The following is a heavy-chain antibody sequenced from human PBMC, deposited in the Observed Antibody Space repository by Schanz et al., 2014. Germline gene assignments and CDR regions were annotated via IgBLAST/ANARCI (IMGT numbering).Heavy chain of an antibody. J-gene: IGHJ4*02. D-gene: IGHD1-1*01. CDR3: ARDRRNADLDY. CDR2: IKRDGSEK. V-gene: IGHV3-7*01. CDR1: GFSLDIFA. Sequence: EVHLLESGGGLVEPGGSLRLSCATSGFSLDIFAVSWVRQAPGKGLEWVANIKRDGSEKNYLDSVKGRFTISRDNAKNSLFLQMNSLRAEDTALYYCARDRRNADLDYWGQGTLVTVSS.